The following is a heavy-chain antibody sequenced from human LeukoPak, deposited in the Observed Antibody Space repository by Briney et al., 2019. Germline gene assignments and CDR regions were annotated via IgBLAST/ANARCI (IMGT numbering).Heavy chain of an antibody. Sequence: ASVKVSCKASGYTFTSYGISWVRQAPGKGLEWMGWISAYNGNTNYAQKLQGRVTMTTDTSTSTAYMELRSLRSDDTAVYYCARDPGFDVVVPAAMNYYYYYGMAVWGKGTTVTVSS. CDR2: ISAYNGNT. CDR3: ARDPGFDVVVPAAMNYYYYYGMAV. CDR1: GYTFTSYG. V-gene: IGHV1-18*04. J-gene: IGHJ6*04. D-gene: IGHD2-2*01.